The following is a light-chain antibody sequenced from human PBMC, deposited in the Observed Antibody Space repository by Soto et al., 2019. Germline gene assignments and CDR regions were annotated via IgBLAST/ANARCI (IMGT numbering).Light chain of an antibody. J-gene: IGLJ1*01. CDR2: SNN. V-gene: IGLV1-44*01. CDR1: SSNIGSNT. Sequence: QSVLTQPPSASGTPGQRVTISCSGSSSNIGSNTGNWYQQLPGTARKLLIYSNNQRPSGVPDRFSGSKSGTSASLAISGLQSEDEADYYCAAWDDSRNGYVFGNGTKLTV. CDR3: AAWDDSRNGYV.